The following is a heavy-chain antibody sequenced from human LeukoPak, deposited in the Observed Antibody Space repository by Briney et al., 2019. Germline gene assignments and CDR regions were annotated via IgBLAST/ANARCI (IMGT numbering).Heavy chain of an antibody. CDR2: ITWNSAYK. J-gene: IGHJ5*01. CDR3: AKASDYGGNEFDF. CDR1: GFTFEHYG. D-gene: IGHD4-23*01. V-gene: IGHV3-9*01. Sequence: PGGSLRLSCAASGFTFEHYGMHWVRQVPGKGLEWVSYITWNSAYKGYADSVRGRFAISRDNAKKSLHLQMNSLTGDDTPFYYCAKASDYGGNEFDFWGQGTLVTVSS.